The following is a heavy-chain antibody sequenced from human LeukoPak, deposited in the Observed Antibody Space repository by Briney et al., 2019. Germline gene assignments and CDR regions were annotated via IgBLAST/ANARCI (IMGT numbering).Heavy chain of an antibody. CDR1: GYTFTSNY. CDR3: ARDQEGFDY. CDR2: IYPRDGST. Sequence: ASVNVSCTASGYTFTSNYIHWVRQAPGQGLEWMGMIYPRDGSTSYAQKFQGRVTVTRDTSTSTVHMELSGLRSEDTAVYYCARDQEGFDYWGQGTLVTVSS. J-gene: IGHJ4*02. V-gene: IGHV1-46*01.